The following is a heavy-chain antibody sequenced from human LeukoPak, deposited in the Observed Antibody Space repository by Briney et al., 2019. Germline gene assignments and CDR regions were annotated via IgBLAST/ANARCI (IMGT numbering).Heavy chain of an antibody. J-gene: IGHJ5*02. CDR2: ISDYNGNT. V-gene: IGHV1-18*01. D-gene: IGHD4-11*01. CDR1: GYTFTSYG. Sequence: ASVKVSCKASGYTFTSYGISWVRQAPGQGLEWMGWISDYNGNTNYAQKLQGRVTMTTDTSTSTAHMELRSLRSDDTAVYYCARDLYRDSLPVSWFDPWGQGTLVTVSS. CDR3: ARDLYRDSLPVSWFDP.